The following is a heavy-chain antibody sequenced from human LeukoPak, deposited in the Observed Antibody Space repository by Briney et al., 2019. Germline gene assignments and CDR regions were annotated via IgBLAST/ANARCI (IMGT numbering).Heavy chain of an antibody. D-gene: IGHD6-19*01. CDR3: ARDLSSGYWGFDP. Sequence: PGGSLRLSCAASGFTVSSNYMSWVRQAPGKGLEWVSVIYSGGSTYYADSVKGRFTISRDNSKNTLYLQMNSLRAEDTAVYYCARDLSSGYWGFDPWGQGTLVTVSS. J-gene: IGHJ5*02. CDR2: IYSGGST. V-gene: IGHV3-66*01. CDR1: GFTVSSNY.